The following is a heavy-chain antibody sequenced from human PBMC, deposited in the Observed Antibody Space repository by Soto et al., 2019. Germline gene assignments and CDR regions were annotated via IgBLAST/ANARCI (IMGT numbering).Heavy chain of an antibody. CDR2: ISWNSGYI. CDR1: GFPFDDYA. CDR3: AKGGTGTTTAYYYYGIDV. Sequence: PGGSLRLSCAASGFPFDDYAMHWVRQAPGKGLEWVSGISWNSGYIGYVDSVKGRFTISRDNVKNSLYLQMNSLRPEDTALYYCAKGGTGTTTAYYYYGIDVWGQGTTVTVPS. V-gene: IGHV3-9*01. J-gene: IGHJ6*02. D-gene: IGHD1-1*01.